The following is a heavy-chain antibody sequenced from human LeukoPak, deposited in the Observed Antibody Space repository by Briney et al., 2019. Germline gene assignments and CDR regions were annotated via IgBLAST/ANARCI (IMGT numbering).Heavy chain of an antibody. V-gene: IGHV4-38-2*01. Sequence: TETLSLTCAASGYSICSGYYWGWIRQPPGKGLEWIGSIYHSGSTYYNPSLKSRVTISVDTSKNQFSLTLSSVTAADTAVYYCASGSYYFDYWGQGTLVTVSS. CDR3: ASGSYYFDY. J-gene: IGHJ4*02. CDR2: IYHSGST. CDR1: GYSICSGYY. D-gene: IGHD1-26*01.